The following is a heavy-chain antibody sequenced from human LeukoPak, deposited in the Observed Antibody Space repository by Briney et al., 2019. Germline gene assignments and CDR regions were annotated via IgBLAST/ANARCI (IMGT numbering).Heavy chain of an antibody. V-gene: IGHV3-23*01. D-gene: IGHD2-15*01. CDR2: ITNSGDNT. CDR3: AKGLGYCSGGSCYGDY. Sequence: GGSLRLSCAASGFTFSSYAMSWVRQAPGKGLEWVSVITNSGDNTYYADSVKGRFTISRDNSKNTLYLQMNSLRAEDTAVYYCAKGLGYCSGGSCYGDYWGQGTLVTVSS. CDR1: GFTFSSYA. J-gene: IGHJ4*02.